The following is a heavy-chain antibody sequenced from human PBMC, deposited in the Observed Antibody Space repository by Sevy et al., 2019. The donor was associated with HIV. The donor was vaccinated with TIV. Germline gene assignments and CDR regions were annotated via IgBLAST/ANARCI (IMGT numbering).Heavy chain of an antibody. J-gene: IGHJ6*02. CDR2: INPNSGGT. V-gene: IGHV1-2*02. CDR1: GYTFTGYY. Sequence: ASVKVSCKASGYTFTGYYMHWVRQAPGQGLEWMGWINPNSGGTNYAQKFQGRVTMTRDTSISTAYMELSRLRSDDTAXXXXXXXXXXXXXXXXXXXXXXXXXYYGMDVWGQGTTVTVSS. CDR3: XXXXXXXXXXXXXXXXXXXXXYYGMDV.